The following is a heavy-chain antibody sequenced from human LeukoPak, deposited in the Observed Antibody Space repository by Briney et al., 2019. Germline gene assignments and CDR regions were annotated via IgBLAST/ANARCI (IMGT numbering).Heavy chain of an antibody. V-gene: IGHV4-39*07. CDR3: ARDPSSAVAGNYFDY. D-gene: IGHD6-19*01. CDR1: GGSISSSSYH. CDR2: IYHSGST. Sequence: PSETLSLTCTVSGGSISSSSYHWVWMRQPPGKGLEWIGNIYHSGSTYYNSSLQSRVTISLDTSKNQFSLNLRSVTAADTAVYYCARDPSSAVAGNYFDYWGQGTLVTVSS. J-gene: IGHJ4*02.